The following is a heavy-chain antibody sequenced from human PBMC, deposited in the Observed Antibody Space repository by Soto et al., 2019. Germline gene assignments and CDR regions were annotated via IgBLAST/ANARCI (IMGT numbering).Heavy chain of an antibody. J-gene: IGHJ4*02. Sequence: EASVKVSCKASGGSFRSYAISWVRQAPGQGLAWMGGIIPIFGTANYAEKFQGRVTITADESTSTVYMELSSLRSEDTAVYYCASSADSSGWYYFEYWGQGTLVTVSS. CDR1: GGSFRSYA. V-gene: IGHV1-69*13. D-gene: IGHD6-19*01. CDR2: IIPIFGTA. CDR3: ASSADSSGWYYFEY.